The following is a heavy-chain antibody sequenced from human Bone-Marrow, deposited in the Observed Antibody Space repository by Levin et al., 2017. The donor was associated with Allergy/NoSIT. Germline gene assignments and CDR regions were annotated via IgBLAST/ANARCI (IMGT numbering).Heavy chain of an antibody. CDR2: INTDTGTP. J-gene: IGHJ4*02. Sequence: GASVKVSCKASGYTFTRYAMNWLRQAPGQGLVWMGWINTDTGTPTFAPGFTGRFVFSLDSSVSTAYLQISSLEAADTAVYYCARGPQTYSTSWYWFDYWGQGNLVAVSS. V-gene: IGHV7-4-1*01. D-gene: IGHD6-13*01. CDR3: ARGPQTYSTSWYWFDY. CDR1: GYTFTRYA.